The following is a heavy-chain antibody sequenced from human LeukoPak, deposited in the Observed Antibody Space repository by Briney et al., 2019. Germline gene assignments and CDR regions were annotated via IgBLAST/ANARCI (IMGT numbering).Heavy chain of an antibody. D-gene: IGHD2-8*01. V-gene: IGHV4-39*07. CDR3: ARGVYLGNGHYFDY. Sequence: SETLSLTCTVSGGSISSSSYYWGWIRQPPGKGLEWIGSIYYSGSTYYNPSLKSRVTISVDTSKNQFSVKLNSVIAADTAMYYCARGVYLGNGHYFDYWGQGTLVTVSS. CDR1: GGSISSSSYY. J-gene: IGHJ4*02. CDR2: IYYSGST.